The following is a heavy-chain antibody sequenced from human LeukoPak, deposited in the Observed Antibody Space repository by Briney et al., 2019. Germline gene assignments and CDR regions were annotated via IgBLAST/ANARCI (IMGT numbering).Heavy chain of an antibody. D-gene: IGHD1-26*01. CDR3: ARLDSGNHGNIPH. CDR1: GDSLSPFY. V-gene: IGHV4-59*08. Sequence: SETLSLTCSVSGDSLSPFYWTRIRQPPGKGLEWIGYIYYSGTTRYNPSLKSRVTISVDPSKNQFSLRLSSVTAADTAVYYCARLDSGNHGNIPHWGQGTLVTVSS. J-gene: IGHJ1*01. CDR2: IYYSGTT.